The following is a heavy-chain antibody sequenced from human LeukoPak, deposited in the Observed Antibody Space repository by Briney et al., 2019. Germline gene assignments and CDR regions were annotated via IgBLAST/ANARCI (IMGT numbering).Heavy chain of an antibody. V-gene: IGHV1-69*13. CDR3: ARAMSGAGSYYMAWFDP. CDR2: IIPIFGTT. CDR1: GGTFSSYA. Sequence: ASVKVSCKASGGTFSSYAISWVRQAPGQGLEWMGGIIPIFGTTNYAQKFQGRVTITADESTSTAYMEVSSLRSEDTAVYYCARAMSGAGSYYMAWFDPWGQRTLVTVSS. J-gene: IGHJ5*02. D-gene: IGHD3-10*01.